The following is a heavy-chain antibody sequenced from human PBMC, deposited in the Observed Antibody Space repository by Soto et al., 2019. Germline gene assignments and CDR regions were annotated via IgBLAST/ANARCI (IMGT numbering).Heavy chain of an antibody. CDR2: INHSGST. Sequence: SETLSLTCAVYGGSFSGYYWSWIRQPPGKGLEWIGEINHSGSTNYNPSLKSRVTISVDTSKNQFSLKLSSVTAADTAVYYCARVGAYYDILTGYYKKSLGNGMDVWCQGPTVT. CDR3: ARVGAYYDILTGYYKKSLGNGMDV. CDR1: GGSFSGYY. J-gene: IGHJ6*02. D-gene: IGHD3-9*01. V-gene: IGHV4-34*01.